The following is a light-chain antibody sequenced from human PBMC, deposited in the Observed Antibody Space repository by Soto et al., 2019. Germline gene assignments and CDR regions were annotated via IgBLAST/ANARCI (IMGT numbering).Light chain of an antibody. CDR1: QSVSNNY. J-gene: IGKJ1*01. CDR3: QQYGSSPWT. CDR2: VTS. V-gene: IGKV3-20*01. Sequence: IVLTQSPGTLSLSPGEIATLSCRASQSVSNNYLAWFQQKPGQAPRLLIYVTSSRATGIPDRFSGSGSGTDFTLTISRLEPEDFALYYCQQYGSSPWTFGQGTKVEIK.